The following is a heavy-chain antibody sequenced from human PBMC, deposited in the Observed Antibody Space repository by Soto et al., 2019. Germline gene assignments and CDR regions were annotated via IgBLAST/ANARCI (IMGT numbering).Heavy chain of an antibody. D-gene: IGHD3-9*01. Sequence: QVQLQESGPGLVKPSETLSLTCSVSGDSLTSYYWTWVRQPPGKGLEWIGYIYYTGKTNYNPSLKRRVTISMDLSKNQFALDLRSLTAADTAVYYCAWIILTGYYGLEPWGQGTLVIVSA. CDR1: GDSLTSYY. J-gene: IGHJ5*02. CDR2: IYYTGKT. CDR3: AWIILTGYYGLEP. V-gene: IGHV4-59*03.